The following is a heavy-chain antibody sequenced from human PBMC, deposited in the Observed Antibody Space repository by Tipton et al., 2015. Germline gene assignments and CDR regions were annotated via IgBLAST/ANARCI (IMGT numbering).Heavy chain of an antibody. J-gene: IGHJ4*02. Sequence: TLSLTCAVYGGSFSGYYWSWIRQTPGKGLEWIGEINHGGSSSYKTSLNSRVSVSVDTSKNQFSLRVSSVTAADTAVYYCARGAGNSSTWDFDYWGQGSLVTVSS. D-gene: IGHD6-13*01. CDR1: GGSFSGYY. V-gene: IGHV4-34*01. CDR3: ARGAGNSSTWDFDY. CDR2: INHGGSS.